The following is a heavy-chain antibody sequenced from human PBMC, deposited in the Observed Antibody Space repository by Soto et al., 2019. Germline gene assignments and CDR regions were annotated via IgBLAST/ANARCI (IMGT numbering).Heavy chain of an antibody. CDR1: GDSVSSNSAA. V-gene: IGHV6-1*01. CDR2: TYYRSKWYN. Sequence: PLQTLSLTCAISGDSVSSNSAAWNWIRQSPSRGLEWLGRTYYRSKWYNDYAVSVKSRITINPDTSKNQFSLQLNSVTPEDTAVYYCARVGIPGGGYYYGMDVWGQGSTVTVSS. CDR3: ARVGIPGGGYYYGMDV. J-gene: IGHJ6*02. D-gene: IGHD2-8*02.